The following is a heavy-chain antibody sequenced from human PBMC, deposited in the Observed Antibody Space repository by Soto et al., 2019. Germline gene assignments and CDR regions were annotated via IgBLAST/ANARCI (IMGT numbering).Heavy chain of an antibody. CDR1: GYSFASQW. Sequence: GESLKISCKVSGYSFASQWIGWVRQVPGKGQEWMGRIDLSESYTTYNPSFQGHVTFSADKSITTAYLQWRSLEASDTAIYYCATKRLPPKSFGYWGKGPLDPVS. CDR2: IDLSESYT. J-gene: IGHJ4*02. V-gene: IGHV5-10-1*01. D-gene: IGHD1-1*01. CDR3: ATKRLPPKSFGY.